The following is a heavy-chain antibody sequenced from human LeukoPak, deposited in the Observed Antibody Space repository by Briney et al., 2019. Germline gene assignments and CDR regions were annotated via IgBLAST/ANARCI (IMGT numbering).Heavy chain of an antibody. J-gene: IGHJ5*02. D-gene: IGHD3-3*01. V-gene: IGHV4-59*01. CDR3: AREGYYDFWSGYSWFDP. Sequence: SETLSLTCTVSGGSISSYYWSWIRQPPGKGLEWIGYIYYSGSTNYNPSLKSRVTISVDTSKNRFSLKLSSVTAADTAVYYCAREGYYDFWSGYSWFDPWGQGTLVTVSS. CDR1: GGSISSYY. CDR2: IYYSGST.